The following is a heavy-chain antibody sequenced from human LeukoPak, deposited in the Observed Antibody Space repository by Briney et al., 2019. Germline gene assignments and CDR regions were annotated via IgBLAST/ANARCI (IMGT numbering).Heavy chain of an antibody. CDR2: VSDGGRT. Sequence: SETLSLTCSVSGGSITSYYWSWIRQPPGKGLEWIGHVSDGGRTNYSPSLRSRVSISVDTSKNQFSLKLNSVTAADTAVYFCARVGEGTDCGGDCHFRHFDYWGQGTLVTVSS. CDR3: ARVGEGTDCGGDCHFRHFDY. CDR1: GGSITSYY. V-gene: IGHV4-59*01. D-gene: IGHD2-21*01. J-gene: IGHJ4*02.